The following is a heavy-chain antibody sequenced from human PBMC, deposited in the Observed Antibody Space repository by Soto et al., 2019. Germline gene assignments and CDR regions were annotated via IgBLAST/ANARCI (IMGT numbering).Heavy chain of an antibody. CDR3: AKRRGAGGHFDY. CDR2: VSIGGST. Sequence: GSLRLSCAASGFTFISYAVGCVRQGPGKGLEWVAVVSIGGSTHYADSVRGRFTISRDNSKNTLSLQMNSLTAEDTAVYFCAKRRGAGGHFDYWGQGALVTVSS. J-gene: IGHJ4*02. CDR1: GFTFISYA. V-gene: IGHV3-23*01. D-gene: IGHD2-15*01.